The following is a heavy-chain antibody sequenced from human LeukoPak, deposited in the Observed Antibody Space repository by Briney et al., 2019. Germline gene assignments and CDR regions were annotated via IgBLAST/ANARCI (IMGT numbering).Heavy chain of an antibody. Sequence: PGGSLRLSCAASGFTFSSYGMHWVRQAPGKGLEWVAVIWYDGSNKYYADSVKGRFTISRDNSKNTLCLQMNSLRAEDTAVYYCATDQLLYGSFDYWGQGTLVTVSS. V-gene: IGHV3-33*01. D-gene: IGHD2-2*02. CDR3: ATDQLLYGSFDY. CDR1: GFTFSSYG. CDR2: IWYDGSNK. J-gene: IGHJ4*02.